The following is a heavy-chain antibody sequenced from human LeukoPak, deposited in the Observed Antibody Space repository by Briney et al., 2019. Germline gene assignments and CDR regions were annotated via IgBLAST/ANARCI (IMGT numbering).Heavy chain of an antibody. V-gene: IGHV1-69*04. CDR2: IIPILGIA. Sequence: SVKVSCKASGGTFSSYAISWVRQAPGQGLEWMGRIIPILGIANYAQKFQGRVTITADKSTSTAYMELSGLRSEDTAVYYCAAERLYGILDYWGQGTLVTVSS. D-gene: IGHD6-25*01. CDR3: AAERLYGILDY. CDR1: GGTFSSYA. J-gene: IGHJ4*02.